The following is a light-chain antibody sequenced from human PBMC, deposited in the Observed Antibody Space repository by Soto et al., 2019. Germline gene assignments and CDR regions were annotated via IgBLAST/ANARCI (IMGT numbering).Light chain of an antibody. Sequence: QPVLTQPPSASGTPGQRVTISCSGSSSNIESDTVNWFQQVPGTAPKLLIYRNNQRPSGVPDRFSGSKSGTSASLAISGLQSGDEADYYCAAWDDRLNGHVFGTGTKLTVL. V-gene: IGLV1-44*01. CDR3: AAWDDRLNGHV. CDR1: SSNIESDT. J-gene: IGLJ1*01. CDR2: RNN.